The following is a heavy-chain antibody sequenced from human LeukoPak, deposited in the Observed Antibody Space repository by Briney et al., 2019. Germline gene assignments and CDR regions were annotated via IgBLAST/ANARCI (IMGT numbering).Heavy chain of an antibody. CDR1: GGSFSGYY. Sequence: ASETLSLTCAVYGGSFSGYYWSWLRQPPGKGLEWIGEINHSGSTNYNPSLKSRVTISVDTSKNQFSLKLSSVTAADTAVYYCARGDYYGSGSYFGYYYYMDVWGKGTAVTVSS. J-gene: IGHJ6*03. V-gene: IGHV4-34*01. CDR2: INHSGST. CDR3: ARGDYYGSGSYFGYYYYMDV. D-gene: IGHD3-10*01.